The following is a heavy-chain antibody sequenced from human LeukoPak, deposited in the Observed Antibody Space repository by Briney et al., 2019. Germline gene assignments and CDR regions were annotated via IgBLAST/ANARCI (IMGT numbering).Heavy chain of an antibody. CDR2: ISAYNGNT. D-gene: IGHD3-10*01. CDR1: GYTFTSYG. V-gene: IGHV1-18*01. Sequence: ASVKVSCKASGYTFTSYGISWVRQAPGQGLEWMGWISAYNGNTNYAQKLQGRVTMTTDTSTSTAYMELRSLRSDDTAVYCCARDRALWFGEFPFDYWGQGTLVTVSS. CDR3: ARDRALWFGEFPFDY. J-gene: IGHJ4*02.